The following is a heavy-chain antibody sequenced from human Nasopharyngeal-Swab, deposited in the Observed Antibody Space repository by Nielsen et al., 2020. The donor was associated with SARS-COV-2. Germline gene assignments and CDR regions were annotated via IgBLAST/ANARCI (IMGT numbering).Heavy chain of an antibody. V-gene: IGHV3-23*01. CDR3: AKDCDSGDDSDDYYHYYGMDV. Sequence: GESLKISCAASGFTFRSYAISWVRQAPGKGLEWVSVISGSDYTTYYADSVKGRFTISRDNSKNTVNLQMNSLRVEDTAIYYCAKDCDSGDDSDDYYHYYGMDVWGQGTTVTVFS. J-gene: IGHJ6*02. D-gene: IGHD5-12*01. CDR2: ISGSDYTT. CDR1: GFTFRSYA.